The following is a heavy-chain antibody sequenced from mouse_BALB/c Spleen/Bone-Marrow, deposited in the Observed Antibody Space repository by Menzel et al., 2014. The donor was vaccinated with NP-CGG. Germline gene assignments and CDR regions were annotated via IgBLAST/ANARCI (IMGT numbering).Heavy chain of an antibody. D-gene: IGHD2-1*01. Sequence: DLVKPGASVKLSCKASGYTFTSYWINWIKQRPGQGLNWIGRIAPGSGSTYYNEMFKGKATLTVDTSSSTAYIQLSSLSSEDSAVYFCARFPIYYGNYGAMDYWGQGTSATVSS. CDR3: ARFPIYYGNYGAMDY. CDR2: IAPGSGST. V-gene: IGHV1S41*01. J-gene: IGHJ4*01. CDR1: GYTFTSYW.